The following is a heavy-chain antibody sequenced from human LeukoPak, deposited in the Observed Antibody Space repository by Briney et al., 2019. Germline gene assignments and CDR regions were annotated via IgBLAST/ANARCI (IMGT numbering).Heavy chain of an antibody. CDR1: GGSISSSSYY. V-gene: IGHV4-39*01. J-gene: IGHJ4*02. D-gene: IGHD2-2*01. Sequence: PSETLSLTCTVSGGSISSSSYYWGWIRQPPGKGLEWIGSFYYSGSTYYNPSLKSRVTISVDTSKNQFSLKLSSVTAADTAVYYCARREGYCSSTSCPRGSFDYWGQGTLVTVSS. CDR3: ARREGYCSSTSCPRGSFDY. CDR2: FYYSGST.